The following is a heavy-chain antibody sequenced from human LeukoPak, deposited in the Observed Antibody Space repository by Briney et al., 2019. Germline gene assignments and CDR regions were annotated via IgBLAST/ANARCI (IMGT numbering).Heavy chain of an antibody. CDR1: GYTFTSYG. V-gene: IGHV1-69*13. Sequence: GASVKVSCKASGYTFTSYGISWVRQAPGQGLEWMGGIIPIFGTANYAQKFQGRVTITADESTSTAYMELSSLRSEDTAVYYCARGGSGWYPLDYWGQGTLVTVSS. J-gene: IGHJ4*02. D-gene: IGHD6-19*01. CDR2: IIPIFGTA. CDR3: ARGGSGWYPLDY.